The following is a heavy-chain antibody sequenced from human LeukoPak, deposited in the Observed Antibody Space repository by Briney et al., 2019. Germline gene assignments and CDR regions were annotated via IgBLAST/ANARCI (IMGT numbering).Heavy chain of an antibody. D-gene: IGHD1-26*01. V-gene: IGHV1-69*13. CDR1: GGTFSSYA. CDR2: IIPIFGTA. Sequence: GASVKVSCKASGGTFSSYAISWVRQAPGQGLEWMGGIIPIFGTANYAQKFQGRVTITADESTSTAYMELSSLRSEDTAVYYCARDLGGTYSSENWFDPWGQGTLVTASS. J-gene: IGHJ5*02. CDR3: ARDLGGTYSSENWFDP.